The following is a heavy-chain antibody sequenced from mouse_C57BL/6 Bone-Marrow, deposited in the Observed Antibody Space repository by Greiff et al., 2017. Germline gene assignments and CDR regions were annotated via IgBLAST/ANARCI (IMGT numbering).Heavy chain of an antibody. Sequence: EVQLVESEGGLVQPGSSMKLSCTASGFTFSDYYMAWVRQVPEKGLEWVANFNSDGSSTYYLDSLKSRFTISRDNAKNILYLQMSSLRSEDAATYYCARHYGSSYFYAMDYWGQGTSVTVSS. D-gene: IGHD1-1*01. CDR2: FNSDGSST. CDR3: ARHYGSSYFYAMDY. J-gene: IGHJ4*01. CDR1: GFTFSDYY. V-gene: IGHV5-16*01.